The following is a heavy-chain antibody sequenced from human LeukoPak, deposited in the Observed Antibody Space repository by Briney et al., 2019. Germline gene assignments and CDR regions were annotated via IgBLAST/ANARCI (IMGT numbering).Heavy chain of an antibody. Sequence: PGGSLRLSCAASGFTFSSYAMHWVRQAPGKGLEWVAVISYDGSNKYYADSVKGRFTISRDNSKNTLYLQMNSLRAEDTAVYYCAKDFDSSWYVFDYWGQGTLVTVSS. CDR3: AKDFDSSWYVFDY. CDR1: GFTFSSYA. V-gene: IGHV3-30*04. D-gene: IGHD6-19*01. CDR2: ISYDGSNK. J-gene: IGHJ4*02.